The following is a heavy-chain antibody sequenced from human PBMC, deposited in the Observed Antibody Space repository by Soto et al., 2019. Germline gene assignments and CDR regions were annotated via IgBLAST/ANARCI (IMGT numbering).Heavy chain of an antibody. J-gene: IGHJ3*02. CDR2: INPSGGGT. V-gene: IGHV1-46*03. CDR3: ARGRSTVTKYDTFDI. Sequence: ASVKVSCKASGYTFTNYYMHWVRQAPGQGLEWMGIINPSGGGTSYAQKFQGRVTMTRDTSTGTVYMELSSLRSEDTAVYFCARGRSTVTKYDTFDIWGQGTMVTVSS. D-gene: IGHD4-17*01. CDR1: GYTFTNYY.